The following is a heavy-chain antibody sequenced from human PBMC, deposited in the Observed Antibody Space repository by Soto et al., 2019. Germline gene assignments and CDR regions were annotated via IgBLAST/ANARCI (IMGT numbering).Heavy chain of an antibody. CDR3: ATDVAQLWLRTPVKSFDY. V-gene: IGHV3-23*01. J-gene: IGHJ4*02. CDR2: ISGSGGST. CDR1: GFTFSSYA. D-gene: IGHD5-18*01. Sequence: EVQLLESGGGLVQPGGSLRLSCAASGFTFSSYAMSLVRQAPGKGLEWVSAISGSGGSTYYADSVKGRFTISRDNSKNTLYLQMNSLRAEDTAVYYCATDVAQLWLRTPVKSFDYWGQGTLVTVSS.